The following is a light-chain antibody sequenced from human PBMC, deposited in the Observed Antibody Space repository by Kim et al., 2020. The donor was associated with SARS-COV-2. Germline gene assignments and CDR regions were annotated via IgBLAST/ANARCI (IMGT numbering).Light chain of an antibody. Sequence: VSPGQPASITCSGDKLGGKYVCWYQQKPGQSPVLVIYQDTKRPSGIPGRFSGSKSGNTATLTIGGTQAMDEADYYCQAWDSGITYVFGTGTKVTVL. CDR1: KLGGKY. J-gene: IGLJ1*01. CDR2: QDT. V-gene: IGLV3-1*01. CDR3: QAWDSGITYV.